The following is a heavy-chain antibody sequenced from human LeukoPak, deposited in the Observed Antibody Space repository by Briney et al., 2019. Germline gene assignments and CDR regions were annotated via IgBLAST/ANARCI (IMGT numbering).Heavy chain of an antibody. CDR3: AKGPPIVVVPAAKYYYYYMDV. CDR2: ISGSGGST. D-gene: IGHD2-2*01. Sequence: GGSLRLSCAASGFTFSSYAMSWVRQAPGKGLEWVSAISGSGGSTYYADSVKGRFTISRDNSKNTLYLQMNSLRAEDTAVYYCAKGPPIVVVPAAKYYYYYMDVWGKGTRSPSP. V-gene: IGHV3-23*01. CDR1: GFTFSSYA. J-gene: IGHJ6*03.